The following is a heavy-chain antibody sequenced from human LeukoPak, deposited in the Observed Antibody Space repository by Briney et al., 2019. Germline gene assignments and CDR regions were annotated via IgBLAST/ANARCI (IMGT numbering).Heavy chain of an antibody. CDR2: ISSSSSYT. J-gene: IGHJ6*04. D-gene: IGHD6-19*01. CDR3: ARARSGWYYYYYGMDV. Sequence: PGGSLRLSCAASGFTFSDYYMSWIRQAPGKGLEWVSYISSSSSYTNYADSVKGRFTISRDNAKNSLYLQMNSLRAEDTAVYCCARARSGWYYYYYGMDVWGKGTTVTVSS. V-gene: IGHV3-11*06. CDR1: GFTFSDYY.